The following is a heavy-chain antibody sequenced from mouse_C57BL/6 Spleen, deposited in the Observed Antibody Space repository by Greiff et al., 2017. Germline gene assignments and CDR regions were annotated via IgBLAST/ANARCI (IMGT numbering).Heavy chain of an antibody. CDR1: GFTFTDYY. V-gene: IGHV7-3*01. J-gene: IGHJ3*01. Sequence: DVKLVESGGGLVQPGGSLSLSCAASGFTFTDYYMSWVRQPPGKALEWLGFIRNKANGYTTEYSGSVKGRFTISRDNSQSILYLQMNALRAEDSATYYCARYDWFAYWGQGTLVTVSA. CDR2: IRNKANGYTT. CDR3: ARYDWFAY.